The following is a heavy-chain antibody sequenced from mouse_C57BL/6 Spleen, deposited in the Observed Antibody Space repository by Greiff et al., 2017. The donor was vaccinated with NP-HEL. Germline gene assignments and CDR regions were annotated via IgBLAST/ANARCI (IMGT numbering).Heavy chain of an antibody. Sequence: QVQLKQPGAELVRPGSSVKLSCKASGYTFTSYWMHWVKQRPIQGLEWIGNIDPSDSETHYNQKFKDKATLTVDKSSSTAYMQLSSLTSEDSAVYYCARPTTVVATGYFDVWGTGTTVTVSS. CDR3: ARPTTVVATGYFDV. CDR2: IDPSDSET. CDR1: GYTFTSYW. D-gene: IGHD1-1*01. J-gene: IGHJ1*03. V-gene: IGHV1-52*01.